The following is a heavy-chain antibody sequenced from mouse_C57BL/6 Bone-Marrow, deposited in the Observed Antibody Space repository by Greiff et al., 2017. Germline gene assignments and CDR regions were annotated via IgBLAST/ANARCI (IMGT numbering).Heavy chain of an antibody. CDR3: ARHYYGRGTYAMDY. CDR1: GYTFTSYW. J-gene: IGHJ4*01. V-gene: IGHV1-61*01. CDR2: IYPSDSET. Sequence: QVQLQQPGAELVRPGSSVKLSCKASGYTFTSYWMDWVKQRPGQGLEWIGNIYPSDSETHYNQKFKDKATLTVDKSSSTAYMQLSSLTSEDSAVYYWARHYYGRGTYAMDYWGQGTSVTVSS. D-gene: IGHD1-1*01.